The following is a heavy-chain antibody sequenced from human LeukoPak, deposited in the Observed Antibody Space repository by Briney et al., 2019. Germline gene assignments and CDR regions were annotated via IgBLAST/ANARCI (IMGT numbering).Heavy chain of an antibody. J-gene: IGHJ4*02. CDR3: ARGYSPRVALSLGTIPY. CDR1: GYTFTSYY. V-gene: IGHV1-46*01. D-gene: IGHD1-7*01. Sequence: ASVKVSCKASGYTFTSYYMHWVRQAPGQGLEWTGIINPSGGSTSYAQKFQGRVTMTRDTSTSTVYMELSSLRSEDTAVYYCARGYSPRVALSLGTIPYWGQGTLVTVSS. CDR2: INPSGGST.